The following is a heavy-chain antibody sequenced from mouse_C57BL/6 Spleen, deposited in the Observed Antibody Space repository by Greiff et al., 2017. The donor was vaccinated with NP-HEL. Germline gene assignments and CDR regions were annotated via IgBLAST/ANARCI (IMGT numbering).Heavy chain of an antibody. CDR2: ISSGSSTI. CDR3: ASYYYGSSYYAMDY. D-gene: IGHD1-1*01. J-gene: IGHJ4*01. Sequence: EVQRVESGGGLVKPGGSLKLSCAASGFTFSDYGMHWVRQAPEKWLEWVAYISSGSSTIYYAETVKGRFTISRDTAKNTLFLQMTSLRSDDTAMYYCASYYYGSSYYAMDYWGQGTSVTVSS. CDR1: GFTFSDYG. V-gene: IGHV5-17*01.